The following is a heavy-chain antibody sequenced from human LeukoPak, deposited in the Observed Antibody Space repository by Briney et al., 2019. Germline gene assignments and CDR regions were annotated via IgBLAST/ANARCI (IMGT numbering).Heavy chain of an antibody. CDR2: ISAYNGNT. J-gene: IGHJ4*02. CDR1: GYTFTRYG. V-gene: IGHV1-18*01. CDR3: ARYYDILTGYSNFDY. Sequence: ASVKVSCKASGYTFTRYGLSWVCQAPGQGLEWMGWISAYNGNTNYAQKLQGRVTMTTDTSASTAYMELRSLRSDDTAVYYCARYYDILTGYSNFDYWGQGTLVTVSS. D-gene: IGHD3-9*01.